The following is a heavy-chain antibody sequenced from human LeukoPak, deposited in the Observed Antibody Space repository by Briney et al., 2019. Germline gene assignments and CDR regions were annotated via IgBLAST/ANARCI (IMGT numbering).Heavy chain of an antibody. D-gene: IGHD2-15*01. Sequence: ASVKVSCKVSGYTLTELSMHWVRQAPGKGLEWMGGFDPEDGETIYAQKFQGRVTVTEDTSTDTAYMELSSLRSEDTAVYYCATDLPPSTVVAATLLFYWGQGTLVTVSS. V-gene: IGHV1-24*01. J-gene: IGHJ4*02. CDR3: ATDLPPSTVVAATLLFY. CDR2: FDPEDGET. CDR1: GYTLTELS.